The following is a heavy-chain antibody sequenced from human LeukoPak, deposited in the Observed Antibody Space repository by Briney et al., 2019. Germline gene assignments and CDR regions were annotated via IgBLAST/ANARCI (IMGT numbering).Heavy chain of an antibody. Sequence: GGSLRLSCAASGFTFGNYGMHWVRQAPGKGLEWLAVTSYDGSNKYYADSVKGRFTISRDNSKNTLYLQMNSLSAEDTALYYCAKGRGSYYYDMDVWGQGTTVAVS. CDR2: TSYDGSNK. V-gene: IGHV3-30*18. CDR1: GFTFGNYG. J-gene: IGHJ6*02. D-gene: IGHD2-15*01. CDR3: AKGRGSYYYDMDV.